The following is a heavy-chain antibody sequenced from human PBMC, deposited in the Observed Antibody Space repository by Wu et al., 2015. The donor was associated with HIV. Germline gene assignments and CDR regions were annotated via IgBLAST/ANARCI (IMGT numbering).Heavy chain of an antibody. D-gene: IGHD1-26*01. J-gene: IGHJ6*03. CDR3: ARGMGYYYYYMDV. CDR2: INPKSGDT. CDR1: GYTFTGYY. V-gene: IGHV1-2*02. Sequence: QVQLVQSGAEGKKPGASVNVSCKASGYTFTGYYIHWVRQAPGQGLEWMGWINPKSGDTNYEEKFQGRVSMTRDTSISTAYMELRSLRSDDTAVYYCARGMGYYYYYMDVWGKGTTVTVSS.